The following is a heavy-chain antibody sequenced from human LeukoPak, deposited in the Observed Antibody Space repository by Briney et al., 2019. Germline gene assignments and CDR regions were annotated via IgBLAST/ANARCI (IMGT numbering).Heavy chain of an antibody. D-gene: IGHD6-13*01. CDR1: GLIFSNFA. V-gene: IGHV3-23*01. Sequence: GGSLRLSCEVSGLIFSNFAMAWVRQAPGKGLEWLSLITGTSGKTYYAASVKGRFTISRDNSKNMVYLQMNSLRAEDTAVYYCAKSVSSSFSTPFDYWGQGTLVTVSS. J-gene: IGHJ4*02. CDR2: ITGTSGKT. CDR3: AKSVSSSFSTPFDY.